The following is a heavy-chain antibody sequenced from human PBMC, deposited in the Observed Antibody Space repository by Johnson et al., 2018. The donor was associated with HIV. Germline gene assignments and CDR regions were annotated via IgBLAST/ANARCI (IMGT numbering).Heavy chain of an antibody. D-gene: IGHD5-24*01. CDR2: MWYDGSKK. Sequence: VQVVESGGGVVQPGRSLRLSCEASGFTFSSYGMHWVRQAPGKGLEWVASMWYDGSKKYYGDSVKGRFTISRDNSKNTLYLQMNSLRAEDTAVYYCARRRRDGDTFDIWGRGTMVTVSS. CDR1: GFTFSSYG. J-gene: IGHJ3*02. CDR3: ARRRRDGDTFDI. V-gene: IGHV3-33*01.